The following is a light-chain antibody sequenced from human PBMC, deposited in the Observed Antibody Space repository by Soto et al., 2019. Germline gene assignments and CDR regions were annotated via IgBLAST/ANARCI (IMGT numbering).Light chain of an antibody. V-gene: IGLV1-40*01. CDR2: GNS. J-gene: IGLJ2*01. Sequence: QSVLTQPPSVSGAPGQGVTISCTGGSSNIGANYDVHWYQQLPGTAPKVLIYGNSNRPSGVPDRFSGSKSGTSASLAITGLQVEDEADYYCQSYDSRLRNVIFGGGTKLTVL. CDR1: SSNIGANYD. CDR3: QSYDSRLRNVI.